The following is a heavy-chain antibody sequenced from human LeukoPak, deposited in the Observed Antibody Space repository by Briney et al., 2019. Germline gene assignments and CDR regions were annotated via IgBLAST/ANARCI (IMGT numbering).Heavy chain of an antibody. CDR3: ARGYGGIYYYYMDV. CDR2: IYHSGST. CDR1: GGSISSSNW. D-gene: IGHD4/OR15-4a*01. V-gene: IGHV4-4*02. Sequence: SGTLSLTCAVSGGSISSSNWWSWVRQPPGKGLEWIGEIYHSGSTNYNPSLKSRVTISVDKSKNQFSLKLSSVTAADTAVYYCARGYGGIYYYYMDVWGRGTTVTVSS. J-gene: IGHJ6*03.